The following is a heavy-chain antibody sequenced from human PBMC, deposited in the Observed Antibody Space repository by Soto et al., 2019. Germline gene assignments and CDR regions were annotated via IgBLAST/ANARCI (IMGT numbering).Heavy chain of an antibody. Sequence: QVQLVQSGAEVKKPGASVKVSCKASGYTFTSYDINWVRQATGQGLEWMGWMNPNSGNTGYAQKFQGRVTMTRNTSISTAYMELSSLRSEDTAVYYCASARRGDYWALHGMDVWGQGTTVTVSS. CDR2: MNPNSGNT. V-gene: IGHV1-8*01. CDR1: GYTFTSYD. D-gene: IGHD4-17*01. J-gene: IGHJ6*02. CDR3: ASARRGDYWALHGMDV.